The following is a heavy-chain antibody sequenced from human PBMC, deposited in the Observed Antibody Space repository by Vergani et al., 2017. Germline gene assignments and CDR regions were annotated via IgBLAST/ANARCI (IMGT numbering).Heavy chain of an antibody. Sequence: QVQLQESGPGLVKPSETLSLTCAVSGYSISSSSYYWGWIRQPPGKGLEWIGSIYYSGSTYYNPSLKSRVTISVDTSKNQFSLKLSSVTAADTVVYYCARARSSSWPPRLDYWGQGTLVTVSS. CDR2: IYYSGST. CDR3: ARARSSSWPPRLDY. D-gene: IGHD6-13*01. J-gene: IGHJ4*02. V-gene: IGHV4-39*07. CDR1: GYSISSSSYY.